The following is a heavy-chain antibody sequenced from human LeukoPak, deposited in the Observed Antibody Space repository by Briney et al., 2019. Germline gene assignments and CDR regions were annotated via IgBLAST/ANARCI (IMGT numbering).Heavy chain of an antibody. CDR1: GGTFSSYA. D-gene: IGHD3-3*01. J-gene: IGHJ6*03. CDR2: IIPIFGTA. CDR3: ARGVLRFSYMDV. V-gene: IGHV1-69*01. Sequence: ASVKVSCKASGGTFSSYAISWVRQAPGQGLEWMGGIIPIFGTANYAQKFQGRVTITADESTSTAYMELSSLRSEDTAVYYCARGVLRFSYMDVWGKGTTVTVSS.